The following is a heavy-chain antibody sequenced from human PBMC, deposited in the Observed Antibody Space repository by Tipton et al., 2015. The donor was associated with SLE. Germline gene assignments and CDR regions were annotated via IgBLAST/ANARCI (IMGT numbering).Heavy chain of an antibody. V-gene: IGHV4-34*01. CDR2: INHSGST. Sequence: TLSLTCAVYGGSFSGYYWSWIRQPPGKGLEWIGEINHSGSTNYNPSLKSRVTISVDTSKNQFSLLLRSVTAADTAVYYCASGILTGNAAFDVWGQGTMVTVSP. CDR1: GGSFSGYY. CDR3: ASGILTGNAAFDV. J-gene: IGHJ3*01. D-gene: IGHD3-9*01.